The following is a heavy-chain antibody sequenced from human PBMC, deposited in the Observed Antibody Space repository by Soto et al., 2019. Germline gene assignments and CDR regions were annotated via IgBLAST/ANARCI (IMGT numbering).Heavy chain of an antibody. D-gene: IGHD4-17*01. V-gene: IGHV4-34*01. CDR3: ARVSPVKRGY. Sequence: QVQLQQWGAGLLKPSETLSLTCAVYGGSFSGYYWSWIRQPPGKGLEWIGEINHSGSTNYNPSLKSRVTISVDTSKNQFSLKLSSVTAADTAVYYCARVSPVKRGYWGQGTLVTVSS. J-gene: IGHJ4*02. CDR1: GGSFSGYY. CDR2: INHSGST.